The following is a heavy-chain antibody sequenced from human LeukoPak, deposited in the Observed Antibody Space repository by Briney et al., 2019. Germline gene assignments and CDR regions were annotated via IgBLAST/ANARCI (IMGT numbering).Heavy chain of an antibody. CDR2: IYYSGST. J-gene: IGHJ6*02. V-gene: IGHV4-30-4*01. CDR3: ARQPPYYDSSGYPNYYYHGMDV. D-gene: IGHD3-22*01. CDR1: GGSISSGDYY. Sequence: PSETLSLTCTVSGGSISSGDYYWSWIRQPPGKGLEWIGYIYYSGSTYYNPSLKSRVTISVDTSKNQFSLKLSSVTAADTAVYYCARQPPYYDSSGYPNYYYHGMDVWGQGTTVTVSS.